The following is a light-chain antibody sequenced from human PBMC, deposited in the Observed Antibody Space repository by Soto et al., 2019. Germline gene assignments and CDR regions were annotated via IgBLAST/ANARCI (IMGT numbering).Light chain of an antibody. J-gene: IGKJ4*01. V-gene: IGKV3-11*01. CDR1: QSVGSY. CDR2: DAS. Sequence: EIVLIQSPATLSLSPGERATLSCRASQSVGSYLAWYQHKPGQAPRLLISDASNRATGIPARFSGSGSETDFTLTISSLEPEDFAVYYCQQRSNWLTFGGGTKVDIK. CDR3: QQRSNWLT.